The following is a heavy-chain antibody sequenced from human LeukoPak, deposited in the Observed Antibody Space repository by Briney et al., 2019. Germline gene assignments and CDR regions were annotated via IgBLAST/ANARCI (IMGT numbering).Heavy chain of an antibody. CDR1: GGSISSYY. CDR3: AKDRSSWPTGDAFDI. D-gene: IGHD6-13*01. J-gene: IGHJ3*02. V-gene: IGHV3-23*01. Sequence: PSETLSLTCTVSGGSISSYYWSWIRQPPGKGLEWVSAISGSGGSTYYADSVEGRFTISRDNSKNTLYLQMNSLRAEDTAVYYCAKDRSSWPTGDAFDIWGQGTMVTVSS. CDR2: ISGSGGST.